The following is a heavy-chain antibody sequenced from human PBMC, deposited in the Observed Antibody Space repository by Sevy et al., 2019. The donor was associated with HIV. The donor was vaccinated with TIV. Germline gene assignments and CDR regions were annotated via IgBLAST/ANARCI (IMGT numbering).Heavy chain of an antibody. CDR2: ISSSSTTI. CDR3: ARGWNGYDVGPLDY. D-gene: IGHD5-12*01. CDR1: GFTFSSYS. V-gene: IGHV3-48*02. Sequence: GGSLRLSCAASGFTFSSYSMNWVRQAPGKGLEWVSYISSSSTTIYYADSVKGRFTISRDNAKNSLYLQMSSLRDEDTAVYYCARGWNGYDVGPLDYWGQGTLVTVSS. J-gene: IGHJ4*02.